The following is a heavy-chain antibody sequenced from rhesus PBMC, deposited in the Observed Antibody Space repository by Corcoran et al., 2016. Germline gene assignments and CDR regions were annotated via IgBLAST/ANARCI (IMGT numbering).Heavy chain of an antibody. CDR1: GGSFSGSY. V-gene: IGHV4-165*01. CDR2: ISGSSGST. J-gene: IGHJ4*01. Sequence: QVQLQESGPGLVKPSETLSLTCAVSGGSFSGSYWGWIRQPPGKGLEWIGYISGSSGSTDYNPSLKSRVTISTDTSKNQFSLKLSSVTAADTAVYYCARYSGHRPRYWGQGVLVTVSS. CDR3: ARYSGHRPRY. D-gene: IGHD6-31*01.